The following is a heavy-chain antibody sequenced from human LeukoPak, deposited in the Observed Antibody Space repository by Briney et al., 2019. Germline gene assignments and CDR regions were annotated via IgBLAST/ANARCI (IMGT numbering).Heavy chain of an antibody. Sequence: PGGSLRLSCVASGFTYANYAMNWVRQAPGKRLEWVASITGTGGRGGIYYADSRKGRFTISRDNSKNTLFLQMSSLRGEDAAVLHCAKGDRGNFTGVKCYPFDYWGQGTVVTVSS. J-gene: IGHJ4*02. CDR2: ITGTGGRGGI. D-gene: IGHD2-8*02. CDR1: GFTYANYA. V-gene: IGHV3-23*01. CDR3: AKGDRGNFTGVKCYPFDY.